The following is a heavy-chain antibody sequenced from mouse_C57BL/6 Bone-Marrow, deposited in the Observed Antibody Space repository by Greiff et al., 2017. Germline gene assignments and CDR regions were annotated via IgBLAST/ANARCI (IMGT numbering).Heavy chain of an antibody. Sequence: VQLQQPGAELVKPGASVKLSCKASGYTFTSYWMHWVKQRPGQGLEWIGMIHPNSGSTNYNEKFKSKATLTADKSSSTAYMQLSSLTSEDSAVYYCSRCPSNFFDYWGQGTTLTVSS. V-gene: IGHV1-64*01. CDR1: GYTFTSYW. CDR2: IHPNSGST. J-gene: IGHJ2*01. CDR3: SRCPSNFFDY.